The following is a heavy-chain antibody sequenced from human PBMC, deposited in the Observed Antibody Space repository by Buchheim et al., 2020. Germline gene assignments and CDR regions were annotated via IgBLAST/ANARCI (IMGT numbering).Heavy chain of an antibody. D-gene: IGHD3-10*01. CDR3: AKSYFTSGSRLDY. J-gene: IGHJ4*02. CDR2: IGGSAGTT. Sequence: EVQLLESGGGLVQSGGSLRLSCEASGFTFSTSAMSWVRQAPGKRLEWVSVIGGSAGTTYYADSVKGRFTISRDISQDTLYLQMNSLRVEDTAVYYCAKSYFTSGSRLDYWGQGTL. CDR1: GFTFSTSA. V-gene: IGHV3-23*01.